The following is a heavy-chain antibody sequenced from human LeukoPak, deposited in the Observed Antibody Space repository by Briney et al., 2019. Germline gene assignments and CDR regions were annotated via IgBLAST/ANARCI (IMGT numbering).Heavy chain of an antibody. J-gene: IGHJ6*04. CDR1: GFTFSSYE. Sequence: PAGTLTLSCAASGFTFSSYEMNWVRQPPGKRLEWVSYISSSGSTIYYADSVKGRFTISRDNAKNSLYLQMNSLRAEDTAVYYCAELGITMIGGVWGKGTTVTISS. CDR2: ISSSGSTI. CDR3: AELGITMIGGV. V-gene: IGHV3-48*03. D-gene: IGHD3-10*02.